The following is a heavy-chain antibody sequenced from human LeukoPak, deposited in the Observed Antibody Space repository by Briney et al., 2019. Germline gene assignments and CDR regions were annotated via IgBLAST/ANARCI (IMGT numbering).Heavy chain of an antibody. CDR2: ISSSGSTI. V-gene: IGHV3-48*03. Sequence: GGSLRLSCVASGFTFSSRDWMTWVRQAPGKGLEWVSYISSSGSTIYYADSVKGRFISSRDNTKNSLYLQMNSLRAEDTAIYYCARDLRIVSGSYLDYWGQGTLVTVSS. J-gene: IGHJ4*02. CDR3: ARDLRIVSGSYLDY. D-gene: IGHD1-26*01. CDR1: GFTFSSRDW.